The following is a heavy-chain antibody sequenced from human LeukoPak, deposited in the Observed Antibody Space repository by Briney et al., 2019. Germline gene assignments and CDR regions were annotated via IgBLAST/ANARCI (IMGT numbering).Heavy chain of an antibody. Sequence: EGSLRLSCAASGFTVNSNYLSWVRQAPGKGLEWVSTLYNTGNTYYANSVKGRFSISRDNSKNTLFLQMNSLRAEDTAVYYCARLTADGRLYFVDWGPGTLVTVSS. CDR2: LYNTGNT. J-gene: IGHJ4*02. D-gene: IGHD6-13*01. CDR3: ARLTADGRLYFVD. CDR1: GFTVNSNY. V-gene: IGHV3-53*01.